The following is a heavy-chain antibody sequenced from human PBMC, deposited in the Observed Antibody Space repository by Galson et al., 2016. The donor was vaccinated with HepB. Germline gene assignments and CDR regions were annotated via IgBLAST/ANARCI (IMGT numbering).Heavy chain of an antibody. CDR2: ISGSGESA. Sequence: SLRLSCAASGLTFSSYAMSWVRQAPGKGLEFVSSISGSGESAYYADSVEGRFTISRDNSRNTLYLLMNSLRVDDTAVYYCAKKGWVQAATINWLDPWGQGTLVTVSS. CDR1: GLTFSSYA. CDR3: AKKGWVQAATINWLDP. J-gene: IGHJ5*02. V-gene: IGHV3-23*01. D-gene: IGHD1-1*01.